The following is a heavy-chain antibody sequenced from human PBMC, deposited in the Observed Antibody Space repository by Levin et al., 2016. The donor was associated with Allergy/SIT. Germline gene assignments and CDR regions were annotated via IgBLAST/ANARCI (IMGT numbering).Heavy chain of an antibody. CDR3: ARSQYVREAVILNYYYGLDV. V-gene: IGHV4-59*12. D-gene: IGHD1-26*01. CDR1: GDYIRNYY. Sequence: GSLRLSCTVSGDYIRNYYWNWIRQSPGKGLEWIGYIFYTGATNYNPSLQSRVTISLDTSKTQVSLRLTPVSAADTAIYYCARSQYVREAVILNYYYGLDVWGQGTTVTVSS. J-gene: IGHJ6*02. CDR2: IFYTGAT.